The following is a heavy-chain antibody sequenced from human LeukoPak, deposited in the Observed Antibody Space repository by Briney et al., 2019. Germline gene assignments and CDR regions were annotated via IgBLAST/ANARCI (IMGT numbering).Heavy chain of an antibody. CDR1: RFTFISYI. CDR2: INNNSSTI. Sequence: GGSLTLSCPASRFTFISYIMNWLRPAPGKGLAGVSYINNNSSTIHYADSVKGRFTISRENAKNSLYLQMNSLRAEATAVYYCTWSGTGWYYYYMDVWGKGTTVTISS. J-gene: IGHJ6*03. V-gene: IGHV3-48*01. D-gene: IGHD3-3*01. CDR3: TWSGTGWYYYYMDV.